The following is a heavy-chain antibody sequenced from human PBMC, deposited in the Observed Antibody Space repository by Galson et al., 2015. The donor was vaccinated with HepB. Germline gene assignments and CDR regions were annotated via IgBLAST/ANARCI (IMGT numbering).Heavy chain of an antibody. D-gene: IGHD6-19*01. V-gene: IGHV3-30*18. CDR1: GFTFSSYG. J-gene: IGHJ4*02. Sequence: SLRLSCAAPGFTFSSYGMHWVRQAPGKGLEWVAVISYDGSNKYYADSVKGRFTISRDNSKNTLYLQMNSLRAEDTAVYYCAKQYSSGWYEAFDYWGQGTLVTVSS. CDR3: AKQYSSGWYEAFDY. CDR2: ISYDGSNK.